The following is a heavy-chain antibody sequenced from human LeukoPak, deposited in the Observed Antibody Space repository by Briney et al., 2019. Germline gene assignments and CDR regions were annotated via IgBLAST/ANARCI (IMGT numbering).Heavy chain of an antibody. V-gene: IGHV4-39*01. D-gene: IGHD3-16*01. J-gene: IGHJ4*02. CDR2: MLNRGST. CDR1: GVSISTTSYY. CDR3: ARQGGWGGALSFFDS. Sequence: SEPLSLTCTVSGVSISTTSYYWRWIRQTPGKGLEWIGGMLNRGSTYYSPSLTSRVIISVDASKNHFFLTLSAVTAAQTAVYTCARQGGWGGALSFFDSWGEGTLVTVS.